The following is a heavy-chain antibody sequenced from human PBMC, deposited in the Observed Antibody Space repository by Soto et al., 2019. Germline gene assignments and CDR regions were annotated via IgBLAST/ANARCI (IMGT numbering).Heavy chain of an antibody. CDR3: ARPRYGSSTSCPNWFDP. CDR2: ISAYNGNT. J-gene: IGHJ5*02. CDR1: GYTFTSYG. Sequence: ASVKVSCKASGYTFTSYGISWVRQAPGQGLEWMGWISAYNGNTNYAQKLQGRVTMTTDTSTSTAYMELRSLRSDDTAVYYCARPRYGSSTSCPNWFDPWGQGTLVTVSS. V-gene: IGHV1-18*01. D-gene: IGHD2-2*01.